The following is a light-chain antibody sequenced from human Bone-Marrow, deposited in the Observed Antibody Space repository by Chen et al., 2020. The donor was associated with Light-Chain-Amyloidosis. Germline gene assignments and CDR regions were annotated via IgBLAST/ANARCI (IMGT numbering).Light chain of an antibody. CDR2: DDI. CDR1: NIGSTS. Sequence: SYVLTQPSSVSVAPGQTATIACGGNNIGSTSVHWYQQTPGQVPLLVVYDDIDRPSGIPDRLCGAKSGNTATLTRSRVEAGDEADDYWQVWDRSSDRPVFGGGTKLTVL. V-gene: IGLV3-21*02. CDR3: QVWDRSSDRPV. J-gene: IGLJ3*02.